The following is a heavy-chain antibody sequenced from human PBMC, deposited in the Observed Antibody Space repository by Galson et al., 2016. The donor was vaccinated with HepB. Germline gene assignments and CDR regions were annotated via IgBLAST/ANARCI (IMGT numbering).Heavy chain of an antibody. D-gene: IGHD2-2*02. J-gene: IGHJ3*01. CDR2: IYNSGNI. Sequence: TLSLTCTVSGASISNGDYYWTWIRQPPGKGLEWIGYIYNSGNIYYNPSLESRLTISLDTSQASLKLRSVPDADTAVYYCARGPPETCSSASCYIGAFDVWGQGTMVTVSS. CDR1: GASISNGDYY. V-gene: IGHV4-30-4*01. CDR3: ARGPPETCSSASCYIGAFDV.